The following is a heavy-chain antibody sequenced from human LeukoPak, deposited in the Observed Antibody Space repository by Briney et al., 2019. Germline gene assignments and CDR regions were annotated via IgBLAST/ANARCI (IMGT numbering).Heavy chain of an antibody. CDR3: AKVFRKDGGFHLFDY. V-gene: IGHV3-30*04. CDR2: ISDDGNFK. CDR1: GFTLSTYS. Sequence: GGSLRLSCVASGFTLSTYSMHWVRQAPGKGLEWLAIISDDGNFKYYGDPVKGRFTISRDNSKNTLYLQMNSLRAEDTAVYYCAKVFRKDGGFHLFDYWGQGTLVTVSS. D-gene: IGHD4-23*01. J-gene: IGHJ4*02.